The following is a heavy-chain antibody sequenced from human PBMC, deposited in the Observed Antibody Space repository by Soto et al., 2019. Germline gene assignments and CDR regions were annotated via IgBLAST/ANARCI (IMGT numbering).Heavy chain of an antibody. D-gene: IGHD6-6*01. CDR3: AGQIYSSSGYYFDY. Sequence: QLQLQESGPGLVKPSETLSLTCTVSGGSISGSPSYWGWIRPPPGTGLEWIGSVYYFGNTYYSPSLKTRVTISVDTSKNQFSLKLTSVTAADTALYYCAGQIYSSSGYYFDYWGQGTLVTVSS. CDR2: VYYFGNT. V-gene: IGHV4-39*01. J-gene: IGHJ4*02. CDR1: GGSISGSPSY.